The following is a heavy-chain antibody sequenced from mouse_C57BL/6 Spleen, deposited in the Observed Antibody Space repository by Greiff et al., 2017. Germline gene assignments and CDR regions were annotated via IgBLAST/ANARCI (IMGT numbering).Heavy chain of an antibody. CDR2: INPYNGDT. V-gene: IGHV1-20*01. CDR1: GYSFTGYF. Sequence: EVQLQQSGPELVKPGDSVKISCKASGYSFTGYFMNWVMQSHGKSLEWIGRINPYNGDTFYNQKFKGKATLTVDKSSSTAHMELRSLTSEDSAVYYCARTGDDYSYWYFDVWGTGTTVTVSS. J-gene: IGHJ1*03. CDR3: ARTGDDYSYWYFDV. D-gene: IGHD2-4*01.